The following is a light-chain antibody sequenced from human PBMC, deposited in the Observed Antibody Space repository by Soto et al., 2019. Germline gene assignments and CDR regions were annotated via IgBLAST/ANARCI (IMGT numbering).Light chain of an antibody. CDR2: YIS. CDR1: QSVSSSY. V-gene: IGKV3D-20*02. J-gene: IGKJ5*01. CDR3: QQHNQWPIT. Sequence: EIVLTQSPGTLSLSPVEIATLSCRPSQSVSSSYLAWYQQKPGQAPRLLIYYISTRATGIPARLSGSGSGTEVTLTINSLQSVDSAVYYCQQHNQWPITFGQGTRLEIK.